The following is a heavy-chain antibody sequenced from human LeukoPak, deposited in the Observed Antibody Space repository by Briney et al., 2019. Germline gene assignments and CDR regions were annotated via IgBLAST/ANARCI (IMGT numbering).Heavy chain of an antibody. J-gene: IGHJ4*02. CDR1: AFTFSSSW. CDR3: ASRIPYDSSSY. D-gene: IGHD3-22*01. CDR2: INSDGSTS. Sequence: PGGSLRLSCAASAFTFSSSWMHWVRQVPEKGLLWVSRINSDGSTSIYADSVKGRFTIFRDNAKNTLYLQMNSLRAEDTAVYYCASRIPYDSSSYWGQGTLVTVSS. V-gene: IGHV3-74*01.